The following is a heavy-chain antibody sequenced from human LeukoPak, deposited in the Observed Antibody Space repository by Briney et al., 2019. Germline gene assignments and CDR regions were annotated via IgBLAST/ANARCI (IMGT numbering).Heavy chain of an antibody. CDR1: GFTFSTYN. CDR2: ISSSSGTI. CDR3: ARRLTAFGKHYFDY. J-gene: IGHJ4*02. D-gene: IGHD3-3*02. Sequence: GGSLRLSCAASGFTFSTYNMNWVRQAPGKGLEWVSYISSSSGTIYYADSVQGRFTISRDNAKNSLYLQMNSLRAEDTAVYYCARRLTAFGKHYFDYWGQGTLVTVSS. V-gene: IGHV3-48*01.